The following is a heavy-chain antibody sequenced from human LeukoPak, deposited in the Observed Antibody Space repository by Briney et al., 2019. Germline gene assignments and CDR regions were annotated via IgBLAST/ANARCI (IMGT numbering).Heavy chain of an antibody. D-gene: IGHD3-22*01. CDR2: IFSTGST. Sequence: SETLSLTCTVSGGSMSDYYWSWIRQPPGKGLEWIGYIFSTGSTNYNPSLKSRVTISVDTSKNQLSLKLNSVTAADTALYYCARDYTMTHAFDIWGQGTLVTVSS. V-gene: IGHV4-59*01. J-gene: IGHJ3*02. CDR1: GGSMSDYY. CDR3: ARDYTMTHAFDI.